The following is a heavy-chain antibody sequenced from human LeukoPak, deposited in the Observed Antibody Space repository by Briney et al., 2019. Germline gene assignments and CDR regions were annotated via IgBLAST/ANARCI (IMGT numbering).Heavy chain of an antibody. D-gene: IGHD6-19*01. J-gene: IGHJ4*02. CDR2: INSSNSYI. CDR1: GFTFSSYS. V-gene: IGHV3-21*01. Sequence: GGSLRLSCAASGFTFSSYSMNWVRQAPGKGLEWVSSINSSNSYIYYADSVKGRFTISRDNAKNSLYLQMNSLRAEDTAVYYCARDDPSPGYSSGWPYFDYWGQGTLVTVSS. CDR3: ARDDPSPGYSSGWPYFDY.